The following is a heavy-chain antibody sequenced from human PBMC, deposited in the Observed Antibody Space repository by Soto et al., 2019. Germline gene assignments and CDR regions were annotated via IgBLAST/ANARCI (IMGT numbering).Heavy chain of an antibody. V-gene: IGHV3-23*01. CDR3: AKDWVGGSNNYQLDY. J-gene: IGHJ4*02. CDR2: INYDGINT. D-gene: IGHD1-26*01. CDR1: GFTFGGHA. Sequence: GGSLRLSCAASGFTFGGHAMTWVRQAPGKALDWVSTINYDGINTHYADSVMGRFTISRDNFKKVVYLHLSGLRVEDTAIYYCAKDWVGGSNNYQLDYWGQGTAVTVSS.